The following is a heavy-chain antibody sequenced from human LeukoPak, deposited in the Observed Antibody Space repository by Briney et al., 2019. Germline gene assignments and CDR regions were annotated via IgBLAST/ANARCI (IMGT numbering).Heavy chain of an antibody. CDR1: GGTFSSYA. D-gene: IGHD2-21*01. CDR2: INPNNDYT. V-gene: IGHV1-2*02. J-gene: IGHJ4*02. CDR3: AVAPGDY. Sequence: ASVKVSCKASGGTFSSYAISWVRQAPGQGLEWMGWINPNNDYTYYAQKFQGRVTLTRDTSISTVYMELSGLTSDDTALYYCAVAPGDYWGQGTLVIVSA.